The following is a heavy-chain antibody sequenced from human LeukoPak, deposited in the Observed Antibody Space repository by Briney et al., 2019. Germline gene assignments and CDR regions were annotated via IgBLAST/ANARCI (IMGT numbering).Heavy chain of an antibody. CDR2: ISYDGSNK. D-gene: IGHD3-3*01. CDR3: ATSLRFLEWLLDY. J-gene: IGHJ4*02. V-gene: IGHV3-30-3*01. CDR1: GFTFSSYA. Sequence: GRSLRLSCAASGFTFSSYAMHWVRQAPGKGLEWVAVISYDGSNKYYADSVKGRFTISRDNSKNTLYLQMNSLRAEDTAVYYCATSLRFLEWLLDYWGQGTLVTVSS.